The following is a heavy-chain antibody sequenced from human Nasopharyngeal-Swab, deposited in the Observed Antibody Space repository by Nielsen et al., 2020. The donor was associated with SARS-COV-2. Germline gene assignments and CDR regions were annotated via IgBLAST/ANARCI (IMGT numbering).Heavy chain of an antibody. CDR2: TYYRSKWYT. D-gene: IGHD4-17*01. V-gene: IGHV6-1*01. CDR1: GDSFSSSSAA. Sequence: SQTLSLTSAISGDSFSSSSAACNWIRQSPSRGLEWLGRTYYRSKWYTDYAVSVKSRITINPDTSKNQFSLHLNSVTPEDTAVYYCARARGAYGDYYYYYYTDVWGKGTTVTVSS. CDR3: ARARGAYGDYYYYYYTDV. J-gene: IGHJ6*03.